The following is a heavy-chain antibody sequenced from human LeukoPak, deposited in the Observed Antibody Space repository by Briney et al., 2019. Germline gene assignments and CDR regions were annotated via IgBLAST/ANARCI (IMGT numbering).Heavy chain of an antibody. Sequence: PSETLSLTCTVSGGSISSYYWSWIRQPPGKGLEWIGYIYYSGSTNYNPSLKSRVTISVDTSKNQFSLKLSSVTAADTAVYYCARGLPYDSSGYSGPSGFDYWGQGTLVTVSS. D-gene: IGHD3-22*01. V-gene: IGHV4-59*01. CDR2: IYYSGST. CDR1: GGSISSYY. J-gene: IGHJ4*02. CDR3: ARGLPYDSSGYSGPSGFDY.